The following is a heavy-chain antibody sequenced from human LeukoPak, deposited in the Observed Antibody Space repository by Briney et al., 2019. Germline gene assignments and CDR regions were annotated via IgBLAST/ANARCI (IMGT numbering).Heavy chain of an antibody. CDR2: IYRDSSVK. V-gene: IGHV3-48*01. CDR1: GFTISNLW. CDR3: ARYGSGSNYRDPFDS. Sequence: GGSLKLSCAASGFTISNLWMTWVRQAPGKGLEWISCIYRDSSVKHYADSVRGRFTVSRDNAKNSVYLQMNSLRAEDTAVYFCARYGSGSNYRDPFDSWGQGTLVTVSS. J-gene: IGHJ4*02. D-gene: IGHD3-10*01.